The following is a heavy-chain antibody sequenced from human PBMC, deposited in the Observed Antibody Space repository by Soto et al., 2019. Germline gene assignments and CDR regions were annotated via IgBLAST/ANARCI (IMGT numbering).Heavy chain of an antibody. J-gene: IGHJ6*02. CDR2: IWYDGSNK. CDR3: ARDSAYLARDDIWTGYKYYGMDV. CDR1: GFTFSSYG. Sequence: GGSLRLSCAASGFTFSSYGMHWVRQAPGKGLEWVAVIWYDGSNKYYADSVKGRFTISRDNSKNTLYLQMNSLRAEDTAVYYCARDSAYLARDDIWTGYKYYGMDVWGQGTTVTVSS. D-gene: IGHD3-9*01. V-gene: IGHV3-33*01.